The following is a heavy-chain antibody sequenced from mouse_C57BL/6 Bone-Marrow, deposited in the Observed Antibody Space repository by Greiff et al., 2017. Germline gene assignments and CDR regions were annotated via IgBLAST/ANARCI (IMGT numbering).Heavy chain of an antibody. CDR1: GYTFTDYY. D-gene: IGHD2-4*01. V-gene: IGHV1-19*01. J-gene: IGHJ3*01. CDR3: ARRRYDSWAY. Sequence: EVQLQQSGPVLVKPGASVKMSCKASGYTFTDYYLHWVKQSHGQSLEWIGVITPNNGGTSYNQKFKGKATMTVDKSASTAYMELNSLTSEDSAVYYCARRRYDSWAYWGQGTLVTVSA. CDR2: ITPNNGGT.